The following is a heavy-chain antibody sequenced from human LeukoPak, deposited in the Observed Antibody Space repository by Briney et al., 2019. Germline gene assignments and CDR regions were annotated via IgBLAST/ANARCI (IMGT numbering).Heavy chain of an antibody. Sequence: PGGSLRLSCAASGFTFSSYAMSWVRQAPGKGLEWVSGITGSSTWTYYADSVKGRFTISRDNSNNTLHLQMNSLRAEDTAIYYCARELVSLGTGYFDLWGRGTLVTVSS. CDR3: ARELVSLGTGYFDL. J-gene: IGHJ2*01. CDR2: ITGSSTWT. V-gene: IGHV3-23*01. D-gene: IGHD7-27*01. CDR1: GFTFSSYA.